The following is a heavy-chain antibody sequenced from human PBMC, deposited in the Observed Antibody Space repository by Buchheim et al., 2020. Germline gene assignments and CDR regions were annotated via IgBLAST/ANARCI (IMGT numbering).Heavy chain of an antibody. D-gene: IGHD4-17*01. CDR1: GLTISGYG. CDR2: IWYDGSNK. J-gene: IGHJ1*01. CDR3: ARGFGDYGEYFHH. Sequence: VQLVESGGGLVQPGGSLRLSCAASGLTISGYGMHWVRQAPGKGLEWVAVIWYDGSNKYYADSVKGRFTISRDNSKNTVFLQMNSLRPEDTAVYYCARGFGDYGEYFHHWGQGTL. V-gene: IGHV3-33*01.